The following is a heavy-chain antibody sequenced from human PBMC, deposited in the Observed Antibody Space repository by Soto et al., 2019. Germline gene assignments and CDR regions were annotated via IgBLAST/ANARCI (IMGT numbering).Heavy chain of an antibody. Sequence: ASVKVSCKASGYTFTGYYMHWVRQAPGQGLEWMGWINPNSGGTNYAQKFQGWVTMTRDTSISTAYMELSRLRSDDTAVYYCAREDVNFCDYGWDVWGQGTTVTVSS. CDR3: AREDVNFCDYGWDV. V-gene: IGHV1-2*04. D-gene: IGHD1-7*01. CDR1: GYTFTGYY. J-gene: IGHJ6*02. CDR2: INPNSGGT.